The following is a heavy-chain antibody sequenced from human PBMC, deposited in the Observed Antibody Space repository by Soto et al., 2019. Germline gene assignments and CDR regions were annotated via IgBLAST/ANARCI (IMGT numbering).Heavy chain of an antibody. Sequence: ASVKVSCKTSGYTFTGYFIHWVRQAPGQGLEWMGWINPNSGGTNYAQKFQGWLTMTRDTSISTAYMELSRLRSDDTAVYYCVRVSGGFYDSGGYYRGYGMYVWCQGTTVTVSS. CDR2: INPNSGGT. V-gene: IGHV1-2*04. D-gene: IGHD3-22*01. CDR3: VRVSGGFYDSGGYYRGYGMYV. J-gene: IGHJ6*02. CDR1: GYTFTGYF.